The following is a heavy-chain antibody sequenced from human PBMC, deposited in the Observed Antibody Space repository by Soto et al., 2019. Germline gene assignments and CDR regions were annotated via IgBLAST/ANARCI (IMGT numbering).Heavy chain of an antibody. J-gene: IGHJ6*03. CDR1: GFTFSSYA. CDR3: AKDRNGCSGCRCQEPYYYMDV. D-gene: IGHD2-15*01. Sequence: GGSLRLSCAASGFTFSSYAMIWVRQAPGKGLEWVSAITGSGGSTYYADSVKGRFTISRDNSKNTLYLQMNSLRAEDTAIYYCAKDRNGCSGCRCQEPYYYMDVWGKGTTVTVSS. V-gene: IGHV3-23*01. CDR2: ITGSGGST.